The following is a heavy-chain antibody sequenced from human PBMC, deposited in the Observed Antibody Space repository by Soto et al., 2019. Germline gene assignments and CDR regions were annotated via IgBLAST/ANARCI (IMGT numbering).Heavy chain of an antibody. CDR2: LYNTGST. D-gene: IGHD3-22*01. J-gene: IGHJ5*02. Sequence: SETLSLTCTVSGASISRYYWSWIRQSPGKGLEWIGYLYNTGSTIYNPSLKSRVTISVDTSKNQFSLKMNSVTAADTAVYYYARTSYDSSGTAADPWGQGTLVTVSS. V-gene: IGHV4-59*01. CDR3: ARTSYDSSGTAADP. CDR1: GASISRYY.